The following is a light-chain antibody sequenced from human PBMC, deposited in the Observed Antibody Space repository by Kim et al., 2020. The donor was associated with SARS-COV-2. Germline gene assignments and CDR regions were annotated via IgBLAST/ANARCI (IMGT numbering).Light chain of an antibody. CDR3: QQSYSFPRT. CDR2: AAS. J-gene: IGKJ1*01. CDR1: QNINSY. Sequence: AYVGNRVTHTCRASQNINSYLNWYQQKPGKAPKLLIYAASSLQSGVPSRFSGSESGTDFTLTIGSLQPEDSASYYCQQSYSFPRTFGQGTKVEIK. V-gene: IGKV1-39*01.